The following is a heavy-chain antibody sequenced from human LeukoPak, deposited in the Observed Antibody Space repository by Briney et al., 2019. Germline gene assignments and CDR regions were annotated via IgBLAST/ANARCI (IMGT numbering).Heavy chain of an antibody. D-gene: IGHD6-6*01. V-gene: IGHV3-21*01. Sequence: KTGGSLRLSCAASGFTFSSYSMNWVRQAPGKGLEWVSSISSSGSYIYYAGSVKGRFTISRDNAKNSLYLQMNSLRAEDTAVHYCASGARPIDYWGQGTLVTVSS. CDR1: GFTFSSYS. CDR2: ISSSGSYI. CDR3: ASGARPIDY. J-gene: IGHJ4*02.